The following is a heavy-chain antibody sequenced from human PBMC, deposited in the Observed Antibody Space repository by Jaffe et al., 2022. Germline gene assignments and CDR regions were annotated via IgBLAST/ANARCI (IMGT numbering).Heavy chain of an antibody. D-gene: IGHD3-3*01. J-gene: IGHJ4*02. CDR3: AKDWTGGFWSGYYFDY. CDR1: GFTFTNYA. Sequence: EVQLLESGGGLVQPGGSLRLSCAASGFTFTNYAMSWVRQAPGKGLEWVSAISGSGGSTYYADSVKGRFTISRDNSKNTLYLQMNSLRAEDTAVYYCAKDWTGGFWSGYYFDYWGQGTLVTVSS. CDR2: ISGSGGST. V-gene: IGHV3-23*01.